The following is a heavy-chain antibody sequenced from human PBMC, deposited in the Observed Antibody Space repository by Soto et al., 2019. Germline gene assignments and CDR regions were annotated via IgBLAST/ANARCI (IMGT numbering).Heavy chain of an antibody. Sequence: EVQLLESGGGLVQPGGSLRLSCAASGFPFSDYGMNWVRQAPGKGPVWVSSIRGRGDKTNYAGSVRGRFTISRDNTKDPLSLQMDSLRVEDTALYYCVMTPHDYGAYNWFDPWGQGTLVTVSS. CDR2: IRGRGDKT. CDR3: VMTPHDYGAYNWFDP. J-gene: IGHJ5*02. V-gene: IGHV3-23*01. CDR1: GFPFSDYG. D-gene: IGHD4-17*01.